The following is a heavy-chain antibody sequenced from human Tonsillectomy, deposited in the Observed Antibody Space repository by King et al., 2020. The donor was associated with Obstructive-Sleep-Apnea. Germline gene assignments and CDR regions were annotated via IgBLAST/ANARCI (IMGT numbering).Heavy chain of an antibody. CDR2: IYYSGST. D-gene: IGHD2-21*01. V-gene: IGHV4-39*07. CDR3: ARGPSLGEENDY. Sequence: QLQESGPGLVKPSATLSLTCTVSGGSISTSYYWSWIRRPPGKGLEWIGSIYYSGSTYYNPSLKSRVTISVDTSKNQFSLNLSSVTAADTAVYYCARGPSLGEENDYWGQGTLVTVSS. J-gene: IGHJ4*02. CDR1: GGSISTSYY.